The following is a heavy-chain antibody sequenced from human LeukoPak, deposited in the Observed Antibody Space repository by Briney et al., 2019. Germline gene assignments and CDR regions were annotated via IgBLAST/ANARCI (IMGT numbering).Heavy chain of an antibody. CDR2: ISSSSRYI. Sequence: PGGSLRLSCAASGFTFSSYSMNGVRQAPGEGVEWVSSISSSSRYIYYADSVKGRFTISRDNAKNSLYLQMNSLRAEDTAVNNCARATSCSNTSSNKGNAFDIGGQGTMVTV. D-gene: IGHD2-2*02. CDR1: GFTFSSYS. V-gene: IGHV3-21*01. J-gene: IGHJ3*02. CDR3: ARATSCSNTSSNKGNAFDI.